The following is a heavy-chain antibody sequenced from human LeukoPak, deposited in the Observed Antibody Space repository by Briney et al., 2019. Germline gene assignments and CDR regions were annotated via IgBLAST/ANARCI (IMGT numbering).Heavy chain of an antibody. CDR2: IYYSGST. CDR3: ARGYGPYIAAADPYYYYYGMDV. Sequence: SETLSLTCTVSGGSISSYYWSWIRQSPGKGLEWIGYIYYSGSTNYNPSLKSRVTISVDTSKNQFSLKLSSVTAADTAVYYCARGYGPYIAAADPYYYYYGMDVWGQGTTVTVSS. D-gene: IGHD6-13*01. CDR1: GGSISSYY. J-gene: IGHJ6*02. V-gene: IGHV4-59*01.